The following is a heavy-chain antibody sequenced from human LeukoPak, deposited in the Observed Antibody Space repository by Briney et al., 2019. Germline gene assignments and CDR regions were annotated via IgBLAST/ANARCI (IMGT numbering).Heavy chain of an antibody. Sequence: SETLSLTCTVSGGSISGDYWSWIRQPPGKGLEWIGYIYYSGSTNYNPSLKSRVTISVDTSKNQFSLKLTSVTAADTAVYYCARGNYDFWSGSYDYWGQGTLVTVSS. CDR2: IYYSGST. CDR1: GGSISGDY. CDR3: ARGNYDFWSGSYDY. V-gene: IGHV4-59*01. D-gene: IGHD3-3*01. J-gene: IGHJ4*02.